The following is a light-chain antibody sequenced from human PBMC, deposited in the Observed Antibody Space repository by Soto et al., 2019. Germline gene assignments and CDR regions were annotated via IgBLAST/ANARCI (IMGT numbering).Light chain of an antibody. CDR3: QSADYSGTYVV. CDR2: KDT. V-gene: IGLV3-25*03. J-gene: IGLJ2*01. Sequence: SYELTQPPSVSVSPGQTAEITCSGDPLPKQFAYWYQRKPGQAPLLVISKDTEGPSGIPERFSGSSSGTTVTLTVSGVQAEDEADYYCQSADYSGTYVVFGGGTKLTVL. CDR1: PLPKQF.